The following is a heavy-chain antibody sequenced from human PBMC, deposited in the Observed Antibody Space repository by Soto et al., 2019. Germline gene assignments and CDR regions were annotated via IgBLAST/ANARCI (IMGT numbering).Heavy chain of an antibody. CDR1: GGSISSGDYY. D-gene: IGHD2-15*01. J-gene: IGHJ5*02. Sequence: QVQLQESGPGLVKPSQTLSLTCTVSGGSISSGDYYWSWIRQPPGKGLEWIGYIYYSGSTYYNPSLKSRVTISVDTSQNQFSLKLSSVTAGDTAVYYCARASVVAASLAPYNWFDPRGQGTLVTVSS. CDR2: IYYSGST. V-gene: IGHV4-30-4*01. CDR3: ARASVVAASLAPYNWFDP.